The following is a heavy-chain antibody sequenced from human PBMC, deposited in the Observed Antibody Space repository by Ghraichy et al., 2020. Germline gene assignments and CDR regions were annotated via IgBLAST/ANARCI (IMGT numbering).Heavy chain of an antibody. CDR1: GFTFGDYA. J-gene: IGHJ4*02. V-gene: IGHV3-49*04. Sequence: GGSLRLSCTASGFTFGDYAMSWVRQAPGKGLEWVGFIRSKAYGGTTEYAASVKGRFTISRDDSKSIAYLQMNSLKPEDTAVYYCTRELDNQLGIGEEDWGQGTLVTVSS. CDR3: TRELDNQLGIGEED. CDR2: IRSKAYGGTT. D-gene: IGHD7-27*01.